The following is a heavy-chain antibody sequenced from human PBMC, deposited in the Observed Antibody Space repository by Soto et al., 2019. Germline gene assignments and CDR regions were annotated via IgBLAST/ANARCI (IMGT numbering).Heavy chain of an antibody. Sequence: KSSETLSLTCAVSGGSISSGGYSWSWIRQPPGKGREWIGYIYHSGSTYYNPSLKSRVTISVDRSKNQFSLKLSSVTAADTAVYYCARGFGSSVFDSTGPLFRYWGQGTLVQVSS. J-gene: IGHJ4*02. D-gene: IGHD3-22*01. CDR2: IYHSGST. CDR3: ARGFGSSVFDSTGPLFRY. CDR1: GGSISSGGYS. V-gene: IGHV4-30-2*01.